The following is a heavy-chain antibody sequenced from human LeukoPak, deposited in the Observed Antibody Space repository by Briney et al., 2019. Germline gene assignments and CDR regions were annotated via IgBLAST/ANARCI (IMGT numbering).Heavy chain of an antibody. Sequence: SEILSLTCAVYGGSFSGYYWSWIRQPPGKGLEWIGEINHSGSTNYNPSLKSRVTISVDTSKNQFSLKLSSVTAADTAVYYCARGGGYNWFDPWGQGTLVTVSS. CDR2: INHSGST. CDR3: ARGGGYNWFDP. CDR1: GGSFSGYY. J-gene: IGHJ5*02. V-gene: IGHV4-34*01. D-gene: IGHD4-23*01.